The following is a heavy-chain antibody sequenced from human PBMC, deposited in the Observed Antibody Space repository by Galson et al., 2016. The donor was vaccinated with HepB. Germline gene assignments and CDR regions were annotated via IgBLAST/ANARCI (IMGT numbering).Heavy chain of an antibody. CDR3: AGGSNWINWFDP. CDR2: INAGNGNT. Sequence: SVKVSCKASGYSFTSYAMHWVRQAPGQRLEWMGRINAGNGNTKYSQKLQGRVTITRDTSASTAYVGLSGLTSADTAVYFCAGGSNWINWFDPWSQGTLVTVSS. CDR1: GYSFTSYA. J-gene: IGHJ5*02. D-gene: IGHD6-13*01. V-gene: IGHV1-3*01.